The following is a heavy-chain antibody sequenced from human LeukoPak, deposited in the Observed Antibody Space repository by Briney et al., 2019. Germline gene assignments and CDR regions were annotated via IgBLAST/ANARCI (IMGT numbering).Heavy chain of an antibody. D-gene: IGHD4-17*01. Sequence: PSETLCLTCTVSGGSISSYYWSWIRQPPGKGLEWIGYIYYSGSTNYNPSLKSRVTISVDTSKNQFSLKLSSVTAADTAVYYCARLGMTTVTTSPLFDYWGQGTLVTVSS. J-gene: IGHJ4*02. CDR1: GGSISSYY. V-gene: IGHV4-59*08. CDR2: IYYSGST. CDR3: ARLGMTTVTTSPLFDY.